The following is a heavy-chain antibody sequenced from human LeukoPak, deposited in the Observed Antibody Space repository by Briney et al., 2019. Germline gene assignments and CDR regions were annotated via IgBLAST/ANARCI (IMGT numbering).Heavy chain of an antibody. CDR2: IYPGDSDT. CDR3: VRSANQGGVWV. D-gene: IGHD3-16*01. V-gene: IGHV5-51*01. Sequence: VESLKISCKGSGYNFTSYWIGWVRQMPGKGLEWMGIIYPGDSDTRYSPSFQGQVTISADKSISTAYLQRSSLKASDTAMYYCVRSANQGGVWVWGQGTLVTVSS. J-gene: IGHJ4*02. CDR1: GYNFTSYW.